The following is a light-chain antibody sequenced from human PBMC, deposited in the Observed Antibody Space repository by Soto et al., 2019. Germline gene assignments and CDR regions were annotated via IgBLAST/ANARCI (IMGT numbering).Light chain of an antibody. V-gene: IGLV2-14*01. J-gene: IGLJ1*01. CDR1: SSDVGGYNY. CDR3: SSYTTTNTYV. Sequence: QSALTQPASVSGYPGQWITISCTGTSSDVGGYNYVSWYQQHPGKAPKLMIYEVINRSSGVSNRFSGSKSGNTASLSISGLQAEDEADYYCSSYTTTNTYVFGPGTKVTVL. CDR2: EVI.